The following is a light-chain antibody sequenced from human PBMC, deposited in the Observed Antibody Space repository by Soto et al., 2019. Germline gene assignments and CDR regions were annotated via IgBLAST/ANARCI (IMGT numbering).Light chain of an antibody. J-gene: IGKJ4*01. CDR3: QQYHSYSLT. Sequence: DIQMTQSPSTLSASVGDRVTITCRASQSISSWLAWYQQKPGKAPKLLIYKASSLEGGVPSRFSGSGSGTDFTLTINSLQPDDFATYYCQQYHSYSLTFGGGTKVDIK. CDR1: QSISSW. CDR2: KAS. V-gene: IGKV1-5*03.